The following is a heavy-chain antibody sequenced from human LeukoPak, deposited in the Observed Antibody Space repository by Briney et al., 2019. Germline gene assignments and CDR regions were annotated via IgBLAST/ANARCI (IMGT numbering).Heavy chain of an antibody. V-gene: IGHV3-74*01. CDR1: GFTLSSYW. CDR2: IYSDGSGI. J-gene: IGHJ4*02. D-gene: IGHD2-2*01. CDR3: ARSTYYSSDWKAFDY. Sequence: PGGSLRLSCAASGFTLSSYWMHWVRQAPGKGLVWVSRIYSDGSGINYADAVKGRFTISRDNAKNTLYLQMNSLRAEDTALYYCARSTYYSSDWKAFDYWGQGTLVTVSS.